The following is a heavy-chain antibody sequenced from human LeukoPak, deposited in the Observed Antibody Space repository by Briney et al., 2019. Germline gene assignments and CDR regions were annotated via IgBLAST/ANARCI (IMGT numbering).Heavy chain of an antibody. J-gene: IGHJ4*02. CDR3: AKDYCANGVCYTAYFDY. Sequence: GGSLRLSCAASGFTFSNYAMAWVRQAPGKGLEWVSAISGSGDSTYYADSVKGRFTISRDNSKNTLYLRLNSLRAEDTAVFYCAKDYCANGVCYTAYFDYWGQGTPVTVSS. CDR2: ISGSGDST. CDR1: GFTFSNYA. V-gene: IGHV3-23*01. D-gene: IGHD2-8*01.